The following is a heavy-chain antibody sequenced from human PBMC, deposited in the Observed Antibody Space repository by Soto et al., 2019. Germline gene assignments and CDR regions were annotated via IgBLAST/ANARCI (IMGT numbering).Heavy chain of an antibody. J-gene: IGHJ4*02. V-gene: IGHV4-59*08. CDR2: LYYSGST. CDR1: GGSLSSYY. D-gene: IGHD3-10*01. Sequence: SETLSLTWTVSGGSLSSYYWSWIRQPPGKGLEWIGNLYYSGSTNYNPSLKSRVTISVDTSKNQFSLKLSSVTAADTAVYYCARHLGWFGQLLYLYDYWGQGTLVTVSS. CDR3: ARHLGWFGQLLYLYDY.